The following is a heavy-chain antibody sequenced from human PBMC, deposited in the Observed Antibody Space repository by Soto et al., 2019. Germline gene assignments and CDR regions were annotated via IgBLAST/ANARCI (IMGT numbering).Heavy chain of an antibody. V-gene: IGHV1-69*13. CDR2: IIPIFGTA. D-gene: IGHD5-12*01. J-gene: IGHJ4*02. CDR1: GGTFSSYA. CDR3: ARVRKGSDGYNSYFDY. Sequence: GASVKVSCKASGGTFSSYAISWVRQAPGQGLEWMGGIIPIFGTANYAQKFQGRVTITADESTSTAYMELSSLRSEDTAVYYCARVRKGSDGYNSYFDYWGQGTLVTVS.